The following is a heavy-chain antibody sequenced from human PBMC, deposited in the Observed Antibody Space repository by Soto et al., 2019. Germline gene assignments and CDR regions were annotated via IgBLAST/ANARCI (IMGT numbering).Heavy chain of an antibody. Sequence: QITSKESGPTLVKPTQTLTLTCTFSGFSLSTSGLGVGWIRQPPGKALEWLALIYWDDDKRYSPSLKSRLTITKDTAKNQVVLTMTNMDPVDTATYYCAHIESIAANRCYYYGIDVWGQGTTVTVSS. J-gene: IGHJ6*02. CDR3: AHIESIAANRCYYYGIDV. V-gene: IGHV2-5*02. D-gene: IGHD6-6*01. CDR2: IYWDDDK. CDR1: GFSLSTSGLG.